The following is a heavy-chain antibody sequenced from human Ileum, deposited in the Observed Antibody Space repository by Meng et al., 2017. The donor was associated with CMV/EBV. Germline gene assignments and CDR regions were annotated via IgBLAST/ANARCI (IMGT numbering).Heavy chain of an antibody. CDR3: ARFRIAALGNLFDP. CDR1: GASISSGDYY. J-gene: IGHJ5*02. Sequence: VQLQKSGAGLVKPSQTLSLSCTVSGASISSGDYYWSWIRQPPGKGLEWIGYIFFSGNTYYNPSLNNRVIISIDTPRNQFSLKVDSVTAADTAVYYCARFRIAALGNLFDPWGHGTLVTVSS. V-gene: IGHV4-30-4*08. D-gene: IGHD6-13*01. CDR2: IFFSGNT.